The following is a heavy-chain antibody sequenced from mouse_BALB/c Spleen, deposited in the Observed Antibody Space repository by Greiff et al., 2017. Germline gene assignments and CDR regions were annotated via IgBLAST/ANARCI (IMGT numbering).Heavy chain of an antibody. CDR1: GFTFSSYA. CDR2: ISSGGST. J-gene: IGHJ3*01. V-gene: IGHV5-6-5*01. D-gene: IGHD1-1*01. CDR3: AREEPGRGFAY. Sequence: EVKLVESGGGLVKPGGSLKLSCAASGFTFSSYAMSWVRQTPEKRLEWVASISSGGSTYYPDSVKGRFTISRDNARNILYLQMSSLRSEDTAMYYCAREEPGRGFAYWGQGTLVTVSA.